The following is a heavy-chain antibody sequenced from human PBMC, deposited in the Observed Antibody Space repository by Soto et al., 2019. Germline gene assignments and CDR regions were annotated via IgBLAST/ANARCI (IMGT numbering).Heavy chain of an antibody. D-gene: IGHD5-12*01. J-gene: IGHJ4*02. CDR3: ARHSRGYGFDY. CDR2: IYYSGST. Sequence: SETLSLPCTVSGGSISSGGYYWSWIRQRPGKGLEWIGYIYYSGSTYYNPSLKSRVTISVDTSKNQFSLKLSSVTAADTAVYYCARHSRGYGFDYWGQGTLVTVSS. CDR1: GGSISSGGYY. V-gene: IGHV4-30-4*08.